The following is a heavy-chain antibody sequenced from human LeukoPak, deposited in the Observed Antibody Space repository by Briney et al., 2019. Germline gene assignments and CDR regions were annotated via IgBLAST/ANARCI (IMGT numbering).Heavy chain of an antibody. CDR3: ARLSHSSSSCWFDP. CDR2: IYYSGST. Sequence: SQTLSLTCTVSGGSISSGDYYWSWIRQPPGKGLEWIGYIYYSGSTYYNPSLKSRVTISVDTSKNQFSLKLSSVTAADTAVYYCARLSHSSSSCWFDPWGQGTLVTVSS. D-gene: IGHD6-6*01. V-gene: IGHV4-30-4*08. J-gene: IGHJ5*02. CDR1: GGSISSGDYY.